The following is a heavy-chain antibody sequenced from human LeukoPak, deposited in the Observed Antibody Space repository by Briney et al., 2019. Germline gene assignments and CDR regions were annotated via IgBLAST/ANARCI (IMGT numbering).Heavy chain of an antibody. CDR2: ISAYNGNT. CDR3: ARATLVRGVIRSYFDY. D-gene: IGHD3-10*01. CDR1: GYTFTSYG. V-gene: IGHV1-18*01. J-gene: IGHJ4*02. Sequence: GASVKVSCKASGYTFTSYGISWVRQAPGQGLEWMGGISAYNGNTKYAQKLQGRVTVTTDTSTSTAYMELRSLRSDDTAVYYCARATLVRGVIRSYFDYWGQGTLVTVSS.